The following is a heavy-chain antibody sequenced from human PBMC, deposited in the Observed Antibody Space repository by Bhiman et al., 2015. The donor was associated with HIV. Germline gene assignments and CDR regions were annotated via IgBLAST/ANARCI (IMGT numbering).Heavy chain of an antibody. J-gene: IGHJ4*02. CDR3: ASGHAIAAAGRD. D-gene: IGHD6-13*01. V-gene: IGHV3-21*01. CDR2: ISRSSSYI. CDR1: GFTFSTYN. Sequence: EVQLVESGGGLVKPGGSLRLSCAASGFTFSTYNMNWVRQAPGKGLEWVSSISRSSSYIYYADSIKGRFTISRDNAKNSLYLQMNSLRAEDTAVYYCASGHAIAAAGRDWGQGTLVTVSS.